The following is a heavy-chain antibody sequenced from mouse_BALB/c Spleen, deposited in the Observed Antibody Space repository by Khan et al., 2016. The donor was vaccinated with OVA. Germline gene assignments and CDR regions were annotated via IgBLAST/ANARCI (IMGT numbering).Heavy chain of an antibody. Sequence: QIQLVQSGPELKKPGESVRISCKASGYTFTTAGIQWVQQMPGKGLKWIGWINTHSGDSKYAEDFKGRFAFSLEISVNTAYLQITNLKNEDTAPYFCAIGVAAYDRNDGGAIEYWGQGTSVTVSS. J-gene: IGHJ4*01. V-gene: IGHV9-4*02. CDR3: AIGVAAYDRNDGGAIEY. CDR1: GYTFTTAG. D-gene: IGHD2-14*01. CDR2: INTHSGDS.